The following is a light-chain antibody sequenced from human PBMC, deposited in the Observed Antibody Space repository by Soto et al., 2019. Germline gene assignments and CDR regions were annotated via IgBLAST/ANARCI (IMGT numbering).Light chain of an antibody. CDR2: DAS. Sequence: IVVTHSPATLSLYKGERATLSCRASQSVSSYLAWYQQKPGQAPRLLIYDASNRATGIPARFSGSGSGTDFTLTISSLEPEDFAVYYCQQRSNWPPITFGQGTRLEIK. CDR3: QQRSNWPPIT. CDR1: QSVSSY. V-gene: IGKV3-11*01. J-gene: IGKJ5*01.